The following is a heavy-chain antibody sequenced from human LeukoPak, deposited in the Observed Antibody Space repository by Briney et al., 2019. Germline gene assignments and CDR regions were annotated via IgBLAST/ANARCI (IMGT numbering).Heavy chain of an antibody. V-gene: IGHV3-9*01. D-gene: IGHD6-25*01. CDR2: ISRDSGSI. Sequence: GGSLTLSCAPSTLTFANNAIHWVRHPPRRGLEWVGGISRDSGSIGYADSVKGRFPISRDNAKNTLYLQMNSLRAEDTAVYYCARVGARLGAFDIWGQGTMVTVSS. J-gene: IGHJ3*02. CDR3: ARVGARLGAFDI. CDR1: TLTFANNA.